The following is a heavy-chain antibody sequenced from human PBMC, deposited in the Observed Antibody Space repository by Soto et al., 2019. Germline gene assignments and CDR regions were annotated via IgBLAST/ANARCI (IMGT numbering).Heavy chain of an antibody. J-gene: IGHJ5*02. D-gene: IGHD2-15*01. CDR1: SGSISSSNW. Sequence: SETLSLTCAVSSGSISSSNWWSWVRQPPGRGLEWIGEIYYSGSTNYNPSLKSRVTISVDTSKNQFSLKLSSVTAADTAVYYCARGWRWFDPWGQGTLVTVSS. V-gene: IGHV4-4*02. CDR3: ARGWRWFDP. CDR2: IYYSGST.